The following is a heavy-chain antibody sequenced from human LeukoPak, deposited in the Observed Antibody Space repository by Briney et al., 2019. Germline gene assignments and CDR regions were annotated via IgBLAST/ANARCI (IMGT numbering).Heavy chain of an antibody. CDR3: AKLCGSHTPHPNYFDY. CDR2: ISDDGSNK. V-gene: IGHV3-30*18. CDR1: GFTFSAYG. J-gene: IGHJ4*02. Sequence: GGSLRLSCVASGFTFSAYGMHWVRQAPGKGLEWVAVISDDGSNKYYVDSVKGRFTISRDNSKNTLYLQMNSLRDEDTAVFYCAKLCGSHTPHPNYFDYWGQGTLVTVSS. D-gene: IGHD1-26*01.